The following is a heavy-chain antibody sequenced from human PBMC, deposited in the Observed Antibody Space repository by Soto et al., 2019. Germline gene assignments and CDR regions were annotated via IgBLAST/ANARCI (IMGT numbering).Heavy chain of an antibody. CDR2: INPKSGGT. J-gene: IGHJ4*02. CDR3: ARDLAKRGARAGFDY. D-gene: IGHD4-17*01. CDR1: GYTFTVYY. Sequence: GASVKVSCKASGYTFTVYYMHWVRQAPGQGLEWMGWINPKSGGTMYPQKFQGRVTMTWDTSISTAYMALTRLRSDDTAVYYCARDLAKRGARAGFDYWGQRTLVSVSS. V-gene: IGHV1-2*02.